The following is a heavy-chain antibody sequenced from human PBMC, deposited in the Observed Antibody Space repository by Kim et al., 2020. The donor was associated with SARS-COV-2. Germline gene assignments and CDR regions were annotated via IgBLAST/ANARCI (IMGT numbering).Heavy chain of an antibody. J-gene: IGHJ4*02. CDR3: ATPLLLWFGRKNHAFDY. V-gene: IGHV7-4-1*02. CDR1: GYTFTSYA. D-gene: IGHD3-10*01. CDR2: INTNTGNP. Sequence: ASVKVSCKASGYTFTSYAMNWVRQAPGQGLEWMGWINTNTGNPTYAQGFTGRFVFSLDTSVSTAYLQISSLKAEDTAVYYCATPLLLWFGRKNHAFDYWGQGTLVTVSS.